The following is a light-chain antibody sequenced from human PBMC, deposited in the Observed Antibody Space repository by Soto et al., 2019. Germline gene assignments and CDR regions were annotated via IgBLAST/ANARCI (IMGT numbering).Light chain of an antibody. CDR1: QSVPRH. CDR3: QQRSNWPPIT. V-gene: IGKV3-11*01. Sequence: EIVSTQSPASLSLSPGETATVSCRASQSVPRHLAWYQQRPGQAPRLLIYDASHRAAGIPARFSGSGFGTDFTLTISSLEPEDAAVYYCQQRSNWPPITFGQGTRLEI. CDR2: DAS. J-gene: IGKJ5*01.